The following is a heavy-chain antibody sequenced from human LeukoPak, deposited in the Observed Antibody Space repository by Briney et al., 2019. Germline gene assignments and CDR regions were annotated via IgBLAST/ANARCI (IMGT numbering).Heavy chain of an antibody. CDR3: ARVGDTSGYLIYSFDY. D-gene: IGHD3-22*01. CDR2: ISTSSIYI. Sequence: GGSLRLSCAASGFTFNTYNMNWVRQAPGKGLEWVSFISTSSIYIYYADSVKGRFTISRDNAKNSLYLQMNSLRAEDTAVYYCARVGDTSGYLIYSFDYWGQGTLVTVSS. J-gene: IGHJ4*02. V-gene: IGHV3-21*01. CDR1: GFTFNTYN.